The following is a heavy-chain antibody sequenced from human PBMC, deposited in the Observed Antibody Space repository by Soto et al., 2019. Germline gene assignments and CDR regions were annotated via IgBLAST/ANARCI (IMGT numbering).Heavy chain of an antibody. D-gene: IGHD1-26*01. CDR2: IKEDGGEK. CDR3: ASYRTMGC. CDR1: GLTFGNFR. J-gene: IGHJ4*02. Sequence: EVQLLESGGALVQPGGTRRLSWQASGLTFGNFRLCWVRKVPGKGLEWVASIKEDGGEKTYLNSVKARFTISRDNAQNSLYLQMHRLRVDDAAVYYCASYRTMGCWGQGTQVIVYS. V-gene: IGHV3-7*03.